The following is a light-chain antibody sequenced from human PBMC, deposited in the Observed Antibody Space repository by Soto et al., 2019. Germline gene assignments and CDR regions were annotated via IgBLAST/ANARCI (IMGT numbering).Light chain of an antibody. CDR2: GAS. CDR3: QQYSSWVWT. V-gene: IGKV3-15*01. CDR1: QSISTK. Sequence: EIVMTQFPATLSKSPGESATFSCRASQSISTKLAWYQQRPGQAPRLLMYGASTGATGIPARFRGSGSGTEFTLTTSSLQSEDFAVYYCQQYSSWVWTFGQGTKVDI. J-gene: IGKJ1*01.